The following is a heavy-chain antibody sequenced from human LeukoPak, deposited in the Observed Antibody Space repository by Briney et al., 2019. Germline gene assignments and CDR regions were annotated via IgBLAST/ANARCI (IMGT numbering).Heavy chain of an antibody. Sequence: GGSLRLSCAASGFTFSSYAMHWVRQAPGKGLEWVAVISYDGSNKYYADSVKGRFTISRDNSKNTLYLQMNSLRAEDTAVYYCARERWGDAFDLWGRGTTVTVS. CDR2: ISYDGSNK. CDR1: GFTFSSYA. J-gene: IGHJ3*01. CDR3: ARERWGDAFDL. D-gene: IGHD3-16*01. V-gene: IGHV3-30*04.